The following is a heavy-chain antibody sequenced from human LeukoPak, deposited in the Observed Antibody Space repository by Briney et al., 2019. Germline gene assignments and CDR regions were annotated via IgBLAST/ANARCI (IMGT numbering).Heavy chain of an antibody. Sequence: SETLSLTCTVSGYSISSGYYWGRIRQPPGKGLEWIGSIYHSGSTYYNPSLKSRVTISVDTSKNQFSLKLSSVTAADTAVYYCATCRALEWLSDYFDYWGQGTLVTVSS. CDR2: IYHSGST. CDR3: ATCRALEWLSDYFDY. J-gene: IGHJ4*02. D-gene: IGHD3-3*01. V-gene: IGHV4-38-2*02. CDR1: GYSISSGYY.